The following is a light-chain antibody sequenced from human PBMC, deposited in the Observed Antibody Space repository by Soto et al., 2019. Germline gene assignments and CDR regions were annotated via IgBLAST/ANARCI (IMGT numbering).Light chain of an antibody. CDR1: QNIGTW. V-gene: IGKV1-12*01. CDR3: QQANHFPLP. CDR2: GES. Sequence: DLQMTQSPSSVSASIGDRVTITCRASQNIGTWLAWYQQKPGKAPKYLIYGESSLLSGVQSRFRGSGSDTDFTLPLSSLQPEDFARYYLQQANHFPLPFGGGIRVDIK. J-gene: IGKJ4*01.